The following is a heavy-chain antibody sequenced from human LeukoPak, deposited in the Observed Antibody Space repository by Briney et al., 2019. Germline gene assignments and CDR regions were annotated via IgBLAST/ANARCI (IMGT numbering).Heavy chain of an antibody. CDR3: ARDQAYSFDY. D-gene: IGHD4-11*01. Sequence: GGSLRLSCAASGFTFSAYSMNWVRQAPEKGLEWVSYIGSSSSPIYYEDSVKGRFTISRDNAKNSLYLPLDSLRAEDTAVYYCARDQAYSFDYWGQGTLVTVSS. V-gene: IGHV3-48*01. J-gene: IGHJ4*02. CDR1: GFTFSAYS. CDR2: IGSSSSPI.